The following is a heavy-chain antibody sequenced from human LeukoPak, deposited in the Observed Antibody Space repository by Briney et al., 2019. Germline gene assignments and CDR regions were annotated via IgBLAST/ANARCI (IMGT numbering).Heavy chain of an antibody. Sequence: PSETLSLTCTVSGGSISSFYWSWIRQPPGTGLEWIGYIYYSGSTNYNPSLKSRVTISVDTSKNQFSLKLSSVTAADTAVYYCARYIPRWFDPWGQGTLVTVSS. J-gene: IGHJ5*02. D-gene: IGHD2-2*02. CDR3: ARYIPRWFDP. V-gene: IGHV4-59*08. CDR1: GGSISSFY. CDR2: IYYSGST.